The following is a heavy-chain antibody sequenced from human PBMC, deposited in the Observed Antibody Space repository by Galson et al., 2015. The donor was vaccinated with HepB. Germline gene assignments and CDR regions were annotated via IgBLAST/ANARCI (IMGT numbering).Heavy chain of an antibody. CDR1: GFTFSSYG. Sequence: SLRLSCAASGFTFSSYGMHWVRQAPGKGLEWVAVISYDGSNKYYADSVKGRFTISRDNSKNTLYLQMNSLRAEDTAVYYCAKDVQQYFDYWGQGTLVTVSS. CDR3: AKDVQQYFDY. V-gene: IGHV3-30*18. J-gene: IGHJ4*02. CDR2: ISYDGSNK.